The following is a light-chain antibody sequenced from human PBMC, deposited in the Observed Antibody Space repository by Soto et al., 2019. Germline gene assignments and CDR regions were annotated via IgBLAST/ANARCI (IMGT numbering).Light chain of an antibody. V-gene: IGKV3-11*01. J-gene: IGKJ3*01. CDR1: QSVSSY. Sequence: EIVLTQSPATLSLSPGERATLSCRASQSVSSYVAWYQQKPGQAPRLLIYDASNRATGIPARFSGSGSGTDFTLTISSLEPEDFAVYYYQQRSNWLFSFGPGTKVDIK. CDR2: DAS. CDR3: QQRSNWLFS.